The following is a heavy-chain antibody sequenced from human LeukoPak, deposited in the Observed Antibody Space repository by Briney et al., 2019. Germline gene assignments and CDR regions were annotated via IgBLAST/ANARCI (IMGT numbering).Heavy chain of an antibody. CDR1: GFTFSSYA. J-gene: IGHJ4*02. Sequence: PGGSLRPSCAASGFTFSSYAMRWVRQAPGNGLEWVAFIRYDGSNNYFADSVKDRFTISRDNSKNTLYLQMNRLRPEDTAVYYCAKDRDVGGYGSDSYFDYWGQGTLVTVSS. CDR3: AKDRDVGGYGSDSYFDY. CDR2: IRYDGSNN. V-gene: IGHV3-30*02. D-gene: IGHD3-10*01.